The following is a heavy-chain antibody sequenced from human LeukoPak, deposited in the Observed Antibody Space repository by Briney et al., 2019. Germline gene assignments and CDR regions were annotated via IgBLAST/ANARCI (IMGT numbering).Heavy chain of an antibody. Sequence: PGGSLRLSCAASGFTFSSYWMTWVRQAPGKGLEWVANIKRDGSEKNYADSVRGRFVISRDNAKNSLYLQMNSLRAEDTAVYYCARDGDYSTYDLFDYWGQGTLVTVPS. D-gene: IGHD2-2*03. J-gene: IGHJ4*02. CDR3: ARDGDYSTYDLFDY. CDR2: IKRDGSEK. CDR1: GFTFSSYW. V-gene: IGHV3-7*01.